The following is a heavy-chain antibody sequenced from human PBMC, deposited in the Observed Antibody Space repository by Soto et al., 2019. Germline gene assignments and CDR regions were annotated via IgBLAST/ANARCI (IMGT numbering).Heavy chain of an antibody. Sequence: GXSXRLSCAVAGFTVGSCGMHWARQAPGKGLXRVAVXSHDAGNKYYAXYVKGRFTXSRETSRNKQFLEMNSLRGDDMAVYYCTGEAASGYWGQRTLVIVTS. CDR1: GFTVGSCG. CDR3: TGEAASGY. CDR2: XSHDAGNK. J-gene: IGHJ4*02. D-gene: IGHD2-8*02. V-gene: IGHV3-30*03.